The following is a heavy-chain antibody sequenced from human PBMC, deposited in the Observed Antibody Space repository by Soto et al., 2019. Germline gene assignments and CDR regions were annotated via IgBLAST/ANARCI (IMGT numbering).Heavy chain of an antibody. D-gene: IGHD1-26*01. J-gene: IGHJ4*02. CDR2: ISGSGGST. Sequence: GGSLILSCASSGFTFSSYSMSWVRQAPGKGLEWVSAISGSGGSTYYADSVKGRFTISRDNSKNTLYLQMNSLRAEDTAVYYCAKAQWELDYWGQGTLVNVAS. CDR1: GFTFSSYS. V-gene: IGHV3-23*01. CDR3: AKAQWELDY.